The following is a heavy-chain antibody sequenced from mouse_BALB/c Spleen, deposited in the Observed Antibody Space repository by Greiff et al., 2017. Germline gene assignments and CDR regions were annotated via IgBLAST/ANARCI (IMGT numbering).Heavy chain of an antibody. CDR2: ISSGGST. CDR1: GFTFSSYA. CDR3: ARGPSYAMDY. V-gene: IGHV5-6-5*01. Sequence: EVMLVESGGGLVKPGGSLKLSCAASGFTFSSYAMSWVRQTPEKRLEWVASISSGGSTYYPDSVKGRFTISRDNARNILYLQMSSLRSEDTAMYYCARGPSYAMDYWGQGTSVTVSS. J-gene: IGHJ4*01.